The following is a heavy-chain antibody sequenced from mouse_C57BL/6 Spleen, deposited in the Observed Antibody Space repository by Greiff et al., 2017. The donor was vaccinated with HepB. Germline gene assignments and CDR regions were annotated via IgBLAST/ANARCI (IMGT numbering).Heavy chain of an antibody. CDR1: GYSFTGYY. V-gene: IGHV1-42*01. Sequence: EVQLQQSGPELVKPGASVKISCKASGYSFTGYYMNWVKQSPEKSLEWIGEINPSTGGTTYNQKFKAKATLTVDKSSSTAYMQLKSLTSEDSAVYYCARGTTAGNFDYWGQGTTLTVSS. J-gene: IGHJ2*01. CDR3: ARGTTAGNFDY. CDR2: INPSTGGT. D-gene: IGHD1-2*01.